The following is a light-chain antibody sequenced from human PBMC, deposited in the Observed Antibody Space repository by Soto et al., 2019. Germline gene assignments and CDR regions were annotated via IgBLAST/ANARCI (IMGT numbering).Light chain of an antibody. J-gene: IGKJ5*01. CDR3: QQYNDWSSIT. CDR2: GTS. CDR1: QSVSKK. Sequence: EIVMTQSPATLSVSPGERATLSCRASQSVSKKLGWYQQKPGQAPGLLIYGTSTRAPGIPVRFSGSGSGTDFTLTISSLRSEDFAIYYCQQYNDWSSITFGQGTRLEIK. V-gene: IGKV3-15*01.